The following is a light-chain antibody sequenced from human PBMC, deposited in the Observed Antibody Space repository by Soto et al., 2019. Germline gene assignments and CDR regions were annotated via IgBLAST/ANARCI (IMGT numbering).Light chain of an antibody. J-gene: IGKJ2*01. CDR1: RGISSY. CDR3: KQIDSYPYT. CDR2: AAS. V-gene: IGKV1-9*01. Sequence: DIQLTQSPSFLSASVGDRVTITCRASRGISSYLAWFQQIPGKPPKLVIYAASTLQPGVPSRFSGGGSGTEFTLTISSLQPEDFATYYCKQIDSYPYTFGQGTKLEIK.